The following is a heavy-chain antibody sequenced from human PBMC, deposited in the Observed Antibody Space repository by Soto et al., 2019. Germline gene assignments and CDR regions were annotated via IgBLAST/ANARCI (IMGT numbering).Heavy chain of an antibody. D-gene: IGHD4-17*01. J-gene: IGHJ4*02. Sequence: GGSLRLSCAASGFSFSSYAMSWVRQAPGKGLAWVSVASGSGGKTFYSDSVRGRFTISRDNSKNTLFLQMNSLRGDDTATYYCANVGYGYSFTLGSFDYLGQGALVTVSS. CDR1: GFSFSSYA. CDR3: ANVGYGYSFTLGSFDY. CDR2: ASGSGGKT. V-gene: IGHV3-23*01.